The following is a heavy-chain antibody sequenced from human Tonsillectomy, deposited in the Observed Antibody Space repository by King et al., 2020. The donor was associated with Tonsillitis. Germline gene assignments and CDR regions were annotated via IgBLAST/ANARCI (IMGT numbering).Heavy chain of an antibody. CDR3: ARELNGTHPGPVDY. CDR1: GGSIRSGSYY. V-gene: IGHV4-61*02. Sequence: QLQESGPGLVKPSQTLSLTCTVSGGSIRSGSYYWSWIRQPAGKGLEWIGRIYTSGSTNYNPSLKSHDTISLDTSKNQFSLKLSSVTAADTAVYYCARELNGTHPGPVDYWGQGTLVTVSS. CDR2: IYTSGST. J-gene: IGHJ4*02. D-gene: IGHD4/OR15-4a*01.